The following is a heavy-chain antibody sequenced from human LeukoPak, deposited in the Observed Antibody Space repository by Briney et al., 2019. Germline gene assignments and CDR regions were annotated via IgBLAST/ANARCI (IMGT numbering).Heavy chain of an antibody. CDR2: MYYSGST. CDR3: VIMPGY. CDR1: GGSISSSSSY. J-gene: IGHJ4*02. Sequence: SETLSLTCTVSGGSISSSSSYRGWIRQPPGKGLEWIGSMYYSGSTYYNPSLKSRVTISVDTSKNQFSLKLSSVTAADTAVYYCVIMPGYWGQGTLVTVSS. D-gene: IGHD2-2*01. V-gene: IGHV4-39*01.